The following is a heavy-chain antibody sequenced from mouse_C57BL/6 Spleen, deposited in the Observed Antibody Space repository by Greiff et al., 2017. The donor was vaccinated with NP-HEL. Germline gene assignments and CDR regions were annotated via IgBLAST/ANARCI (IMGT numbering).Heavy chain of an antibody. Sequence: EVMLVESGGGLVQPGGSLSLSCAASGFTFTDYYMSWVRQPPGKALEWLGFIRNKANGYTTEYSASVKGRFTISRDNSQSILYLQMNALRAEDSATYYCARYMAESYVSNFDYWGQGTTLTVSS. J-gene: IGHJ2*01. D-gene: IGHD1-1*01. CDR1: GFTFTDYY. CDR3: ARYMAESYVSNFDY. CDR2: IRNKANGYTT. V-gene: IGHV7-3*01.